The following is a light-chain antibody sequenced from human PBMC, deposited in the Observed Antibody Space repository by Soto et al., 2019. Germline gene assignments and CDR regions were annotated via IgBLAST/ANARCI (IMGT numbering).Light chain of an antibody. CDR2: KAS. V-gene: IGKV1-5*03. Sequence: DIQMTQSPSTLSASVGDRVTITCRASQSIGGWLAWYQQKPGKAPNLLIYKASTLESGVPSRFSGSGSGTEFTLTISSLRPDDFATYYCQQYESYPLIFGGGTKV. CDR3: QQYESYPLI. CDR1: QSIGGW. J-gene: IGKJ4*01.